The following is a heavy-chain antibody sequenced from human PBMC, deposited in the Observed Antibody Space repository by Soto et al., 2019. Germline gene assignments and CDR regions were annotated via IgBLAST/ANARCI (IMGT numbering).Heavy chain of an antibody. V-gene: IGHV4-34*01. CDR2: INHSGST. CDR1: GGSFSGYY. D-gene: IGHD6-19*01. J-gene: IGHJ6*02. CDR3: ARGPPRYSSGWYTRGYYYYYYGMDV. Sequence: PSETLSLTCAVYGGSFSGYYWSWIRQPPGKGLEWIGEINHSGSTNYNPPLKSRVTISVDTSKNQFSLKLSSVTAADTAVYYCARGPPRYSSGWYTRGYYYYYYGMDVWGQGTTVTVSS.